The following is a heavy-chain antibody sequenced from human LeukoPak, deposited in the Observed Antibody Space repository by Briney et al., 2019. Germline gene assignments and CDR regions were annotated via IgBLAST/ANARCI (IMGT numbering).Heavy chain of an antibody. CDR2: INPNSGGT. CDR3: ARCEQIGGYYFNLCDS. D-gene: IGHD2/OR15-2a*01. V-gene: IGHV1-2*02. Sequence: ASVTVSCTASGYTSTCYYMHWVRQAPGQGLEWMGWINPNSGGTNYAQKCQGRVTMTRDTSIITAYMELRRLRSDDTAVYYCARCEQIGGYYFNLCDSWGQGTLVTVSS. J-gene: IGHJ5*01. CDR1: GYTSTCYY.